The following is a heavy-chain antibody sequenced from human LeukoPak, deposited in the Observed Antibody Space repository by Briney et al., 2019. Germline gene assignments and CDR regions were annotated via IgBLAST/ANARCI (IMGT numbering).Heavy chain of an antibody. J-gene: IGHJ4*02. V-gene: IGHV3-48*04. CDR1: GFTFSIYW. CDR2: ITSSGSTI. CDR3: ARDGKGRNRIGYYFDY. Sequence: GGSLRLSCTASGFTFSIYWMTWVRQAPGKGLEWVSYITSSGSTIYYAASVKGRFTISRDNAKNSLYLQKNSLRAEDTAVYYCARDGKGRNRIGYYFDYWGQGTLVTVSS. D-gene: IGHD3-10*01.